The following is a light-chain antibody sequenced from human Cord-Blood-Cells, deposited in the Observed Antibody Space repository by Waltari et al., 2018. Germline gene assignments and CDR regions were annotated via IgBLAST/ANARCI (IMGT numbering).Light chain of an antibody. CDR1: SSDVGGYNY. CDR2: DVS. CDR3: SSYTSSSWV. V-gene: IGLV2-14*01. Sequence: QSALTQPASVSGSPGQSITISCTGTSSDVGGYNYVSWYQQHPGKAPKLMIYDVSRRPSGVSDRFSGPKSGNTASLTISVLQAEDEADYYCSSYTSSSWVFGGGTKLTVL. J-gene: IGLJ3*02.